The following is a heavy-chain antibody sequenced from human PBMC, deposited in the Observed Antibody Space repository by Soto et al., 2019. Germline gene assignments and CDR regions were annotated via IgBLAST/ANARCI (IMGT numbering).Heavy chain of an antibody. Sequence: QVQLQQWGAGLLKPSETLSLTCAVYGGSFSGYYWSWIRQPPGKGLEWIGEINHSGSTNYNPSLKSRVTISVDRSNNQFSLKLSSVTAADTAVYYCARGPPGGVGATKGYFDYLGQGTLVTASS. J-gene: IGHJ4*02. V-gene: IGHV4-34*01. CDR3: ARGPPGGVGATKGYFDY. CDR1: GGSFSGYY. D-gene: IGHD1-26*01. CDR2: INHSGST.